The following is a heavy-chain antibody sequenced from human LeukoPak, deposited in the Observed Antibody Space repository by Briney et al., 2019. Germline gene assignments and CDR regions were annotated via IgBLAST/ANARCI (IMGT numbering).Heavy chain of an antibody. CDR1: GFTFSSYA. J-gene: IGHJ5*02. Sequence: GGSLRLSCAASGFTFSSYAMSWVRQAPGKGLEWVSGISGSDGSTYYADSVKGRFTISRDNSKNTLYLQMNSLRAEDTALYYCAREGGSGWYSGWFDPWGQGTLVAVSS. CDR3: AREGGSGWYSGWFDP. CDR2: ISGSDGST. V-gene: IGHV3-23*01. D-gene: IGHD6-19*01.